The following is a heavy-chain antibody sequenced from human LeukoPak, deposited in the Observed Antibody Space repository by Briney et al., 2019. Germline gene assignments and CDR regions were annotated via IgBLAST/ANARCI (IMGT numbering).Heavy chain of an antibody. V-gene: IGHV4-39*07. CDR2: IYYSGST. CDR3: ARVPNSRGYSYGLDLRFDP. Sequence: PSETLSLTCTVSGGSISSSSYYWGWIRQPPGKGLEWIGSIYYSGSTYYNPSLKSRVTISVDTSKNQFSLKLSSVTAADTAVYYCARVPNSRGYSYGLDLRFDPWGQGTLVTVSS. CDR1: GGSISSSSYY. J-gene: IGHJ5*02. D-gene: IGHD5-18*01.